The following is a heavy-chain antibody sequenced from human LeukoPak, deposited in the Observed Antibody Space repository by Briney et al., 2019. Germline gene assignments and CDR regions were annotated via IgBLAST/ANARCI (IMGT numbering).Heavy chain of an antibody. D-gene: IGHD1-26*01. Sequence: GGSLRLSCAASGFTFSNAWMNWVRQAPGKGLEWVSVIYSGGITFYADSVKGRFTISRDNSKNTLYLQMNSLRADDTAVYYCAREIVGTTGYFDYWGQGTLVTVSS. J-gene: IGHJ4*02. CDR1: GFTFSNAW. CDR3: AREIVGTTGYFDY. CDR2: IYSGGIT. V-gene: IGHV3-53*01.